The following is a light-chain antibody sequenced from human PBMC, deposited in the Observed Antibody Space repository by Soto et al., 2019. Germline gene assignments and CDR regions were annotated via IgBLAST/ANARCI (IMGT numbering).Light chain of an antibody. CDR3: GTWDTSLSANV. V-gene: IGLV1-51*01. CDR1: RSNIGNKF. Sequence: QSVLTQPASVSAAPGQKVTISCSGSRSNIGNKFVSWYQQVPGTAPKLLIYDNDKRPSGIPDRFSGSKSGTSATLGITGLQTGDEADYYCGTWDTSLSANVFGTGTKLTVL. CDR2: DND. J-gene: IGLJ1*01.